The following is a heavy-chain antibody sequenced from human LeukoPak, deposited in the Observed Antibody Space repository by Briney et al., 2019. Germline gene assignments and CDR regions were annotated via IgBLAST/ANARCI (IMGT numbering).Heavy chain of an antibody. CDR3: ARDPRGSSWYDG. J-gene: IGHJ4*02. Sequence: SETLSLTCTVSGVSISSSSYYWGWIRQPPGKGLEWIGSIYYSGSTYYNPSLKSRVTISVDTSKNQFSLKLSSVTAADTAVYYCARDPRGSSWYDGWGQGTLVTVSS. CDR2: IYYSGST. D-gene: IGHD6-13*01. CDR1: GVSISSSSYY. V-gene: IGHV4-39*07.